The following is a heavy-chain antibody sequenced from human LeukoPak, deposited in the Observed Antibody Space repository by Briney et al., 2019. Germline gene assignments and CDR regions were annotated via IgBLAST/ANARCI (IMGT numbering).Heavy chain of an antibody. CDR3: AKAREAWSGYSHFDY. CDR2: ISGSGGST. J-gene: IGHJ4*02. Sequence: GGSLRLSCAASGFTFSSYAMSWVRQAPGKGLDWVSAISGSGGSTYYADSVKGRFTISRDNSKNTLYLQMNSLRAEDTAVYYCAKAREAWSGYSHFDYWGQGTLVTVSS. V-gene: IGHV3-23*01. CDR1: GFTFSSYA. D-gene: IGHD3-3*01.